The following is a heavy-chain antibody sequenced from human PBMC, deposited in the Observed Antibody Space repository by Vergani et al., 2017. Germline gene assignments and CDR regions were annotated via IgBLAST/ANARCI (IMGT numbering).Heavy chain of an antibody. CDR1: GGTFSSYA. CDR2: IIPILGIA. CDR3: ARCLEDIVATITGFDY. V-gene: IGHV1-69*04. D-gene: IGHD5-12*01. Sequence: QVQLVQSGAEVKKPGSSVKVSCKASGGTFSSYAISWVRQAPGQGLEWMGRIIPILGIANYAQKFQGRVTITADKSTSTAYMELSSLRSEDTAVYYCARCLEDIVATITGFDYWGQGTLVTVSS. J-gene: IGHJ4*02.